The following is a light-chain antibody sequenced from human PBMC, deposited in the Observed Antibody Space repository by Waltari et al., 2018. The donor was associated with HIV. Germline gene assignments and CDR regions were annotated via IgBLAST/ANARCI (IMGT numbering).Light chain of an antibody. CDR1: ENINTT. Sequence: LLLTLSPAPLSVFPGARGPLSRRASENINTTLAWYQLKPGQAPRLLISGASTRATGIPARFSGSGSATDFTLNIGTLQSEDFAGYYCQQYNKWPRTFGRGTKVEI. V-gene: IGKV3-15*01. CDR2: GAS. J-gene: IGKJ4*02. CDR3: QQYNKWPRT.